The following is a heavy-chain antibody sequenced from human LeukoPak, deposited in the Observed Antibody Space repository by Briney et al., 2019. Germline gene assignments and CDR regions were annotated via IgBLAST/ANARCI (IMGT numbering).Heavy chain of an antibody. Sequence: GGSLRLSCAASGFTFSGSTIHWVRQASGKGLEWVGRVRSKTNNYATAYAASVKGRFTISRDDSKNTAYLQMNSLNTEDTAVYYCTRHRESGYYYHMDVWGKGTTVTVSS. CDR2: VRSKTNNYAT. D-gene: IGHD5-24*01. J-gene: IGHJ6*03. CDR1: GFTFSGST. V-gene: IGHV3-73*01. CDR3: TRHRESGYYYHMDV.